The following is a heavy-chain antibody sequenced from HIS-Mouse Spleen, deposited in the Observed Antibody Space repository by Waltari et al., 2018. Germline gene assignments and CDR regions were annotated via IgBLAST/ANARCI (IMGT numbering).Heavy chain of an antibody. CDR1: GFTFSSYD. CDR3: ARGYSNYVPYFDY. V-gene: IGHV3-13*01. Sequence: EVQLVESGGGLVQPGVSLRLSCAASGFTFSSYDMHWFRQATGKGREWAQAIGTAGDTYYPGSVKGRFTIYRENAKNSLYLQMNSLRAGDTAVYYCARGYSNYVPYFDYWGQGTLVTVSS. J-gene: IGHJ4*02. D-gene: IGHD4-4*01. CDR2: IGTAGDT.